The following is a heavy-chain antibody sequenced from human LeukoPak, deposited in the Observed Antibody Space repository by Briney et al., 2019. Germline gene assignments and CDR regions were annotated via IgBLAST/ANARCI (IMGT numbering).Heavy chain of an antibody. J-gene: IGHJ6*02. CDR1: GGSISSYY. D-gene: IGHD4-11*01. V-gene: IGHV4-34*01. CDR3: ARGDYSNYIYYYYGMDV. Sequence: SETLSLTCTVSGGSISSYYWSWIRQPPGKGLEWIGEINHSGSTNYNPSLKSRVTISVDTSKNQFSLKLSSVTAADTAVYYCARGDYSNYIYYYYGMDVWGQGTTVTVSS. CDR2: INHSGST.